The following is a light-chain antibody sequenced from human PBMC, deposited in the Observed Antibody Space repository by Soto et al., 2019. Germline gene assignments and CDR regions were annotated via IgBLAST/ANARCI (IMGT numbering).Light chain of an antibody. CDR1: QSVRSSY. J-gene: IGKJ5*01. V-gene: IGKV3-11*01. CDR3: QQRSNWPPIT. CDR2: DAS. Sequence: EIVLTQSPGTLSLSPGERATLSCRTSQSVRSSYFAWYQQKPGQAPRLLIHDASNRATGIPARFSGSGSGTDFTLTISSLEPEDFAVYYCQQRSNWPPITFCQGTRLEI.